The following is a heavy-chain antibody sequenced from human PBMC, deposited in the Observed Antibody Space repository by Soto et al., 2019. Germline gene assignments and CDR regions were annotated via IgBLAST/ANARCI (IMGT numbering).Heavy chain of an antibody. D-gene: IGHD6-19*01. Sequence: ASVKVSCKASGYTFTSYYINWVRQATGQGLEWMGWMNPNSGNTGYAQKFQGRVTMTRNTSISTAYMELSSLRSEDTAVYYCARGQRTKYSSGWYYFDYWGQGTLVTVS. V-gene: IGHV1-8*01. J-gene: IGHJ4*02. CDR2: MNPNSGNT. CDR1: GYTFTSYY. CDR3: ARGQRTKYSSGWYYFDY.